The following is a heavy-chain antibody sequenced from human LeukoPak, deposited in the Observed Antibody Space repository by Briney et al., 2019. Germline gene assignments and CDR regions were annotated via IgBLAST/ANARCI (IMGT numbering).Heavy chain of an antibody. CDR2: IHAGNGNT. D-gene: IGHD1-26*01. J-gene: IGHJ4*02. CDR3: ARASGGSYHDY. CDR1: GYDFISYA. Sequence: ASVKVSCKASGYDFISYAIHWVRQAPGQRPEWMGWIHAGNGNTNYAQNLQGRVTMTTDTSTSTAYMELRSLRSDDTAVYYCARASGGSYHDYWGQGTLVTVSS. V-gene: IGHV1-3*01.